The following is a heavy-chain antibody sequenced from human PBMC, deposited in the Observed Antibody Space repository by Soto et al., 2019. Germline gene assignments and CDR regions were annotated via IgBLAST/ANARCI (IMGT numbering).Heavy chain of an antibody. CDR3: ATFRGTGNYYYCMDV. V-gene: IGHV3-21*01. CDR1: GFTFSSYS. Sequence: GGSLRLSCAASGFTFSSYSMNWVRQAPGKGLEWVSSISSSSSYIYYADSVKGRFTISRDNAKNSLYLQMNSLRAEDTAVYYCATFRGTGNYYYCMDVWGKGTTVTVSS. D-gene: IGHD3-10*01. CDR2: ISSSSSYI. J-gene: IGHJ6*03.